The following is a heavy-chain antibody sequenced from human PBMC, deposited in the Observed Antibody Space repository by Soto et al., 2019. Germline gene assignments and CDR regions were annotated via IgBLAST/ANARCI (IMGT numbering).Heavy chain of an antibody. Sequence: QSQTLSLTCAISGDSVSSNSAAWNWIRQSPSRGLEWLGRTYYRSKWYNDYAVSVKSRITINPDTSKNQFSLQLNSVTPEDTAVYYCARDRGGRLVGNHPLADYYYYMDVWGKGTTVTVSS. J-gene: IGHJ6*03. D-gene: IGHD2-8*02. CDR3: ARDRGGRLVGNHPLADYYYYMDV. V-gene: IGHV6-1*01. CDR2: TYYRSKWYN. CDR1: GDSVSSNSAA.